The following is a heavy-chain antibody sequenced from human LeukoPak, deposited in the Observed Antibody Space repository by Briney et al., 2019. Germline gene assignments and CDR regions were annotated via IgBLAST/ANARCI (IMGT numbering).Heavy chain of an antibody. CDR3: ARWAQWPRQLGIDY. J-gene: IGHJ4*02. CDR2: INHSGST. D-gene: IGHD6-19*01. Sequence: SETLSLTCTVSGGSISSSSYYWSWIRQPPGKGLEWIGEINHSGSTNYNPSLKSRVTISVDTSKNQFSLKLSSVTAADTAVYYCARWAQWPRQLGIDYWGQGTLVTVSS. V-gene: IGHV4-39*07. CDR1: GGSISSSSYY.